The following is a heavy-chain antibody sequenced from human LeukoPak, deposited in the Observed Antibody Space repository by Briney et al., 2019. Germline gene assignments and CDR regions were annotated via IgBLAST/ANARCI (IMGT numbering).Heavy chain of an antibody. J-gene: IGHJ5*02. CDR3: ANEVAGPFDP. CDR2: ISGSGGST. V-gene: IGHV3-23*01. CDR1: VFTFSSYA. Sequence: PGGSLRLSCSAPVFTFSSYAMSWVRQAPGKGLEWVSAISGSGGSTYYADSVKGRFTISRDNSKNTLYLQMNSLRAEDTAVYYCANEVAGPFDPWGQGTLVTVSS.